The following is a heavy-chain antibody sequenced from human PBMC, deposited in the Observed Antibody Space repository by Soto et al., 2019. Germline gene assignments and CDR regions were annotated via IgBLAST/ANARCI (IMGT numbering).Heavy chain of an antibody. Sequence: SETMSLTCPVAGGSIISSSYYWGRISQPPGKGLEWIGSIYYSGSTNYNPSLKSRVTISVDTSKNQFSLKLSSVTAADTAVYYYARGRRRLAAAKYYFDYLGQGTLVTVSS. J-gene: IGHJ4*02. D-gene: IGHD6-13*01. CDR1: GGSIISSSYY. V-gene: IGHV4-39*07. CDR2: IYYSGST. CDR3: ARGRRRLAAAKYYFDY.